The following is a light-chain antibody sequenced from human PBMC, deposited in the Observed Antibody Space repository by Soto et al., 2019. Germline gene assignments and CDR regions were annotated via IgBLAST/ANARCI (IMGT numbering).Light chain of an antibody. V-gene: IGKV1-5*01. CDR3: QEYNSYPVS. CDR1: QSIGTW. J-gene: IGKJ5*01. Sequence: DIQVTQSPATLSAFVGDRVTISCRARQSIGTWLAWYQQKPGKAPKLLIYYASTLESGVPSRFSGSGSGTEFTLTISSLQPEDVATYYCQEYNSYPVSFGQGTRLDI. CDR2: YAS.